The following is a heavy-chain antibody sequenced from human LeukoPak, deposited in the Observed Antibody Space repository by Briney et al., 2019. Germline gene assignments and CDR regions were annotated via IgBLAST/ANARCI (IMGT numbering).Heavy chain of an antibody. CDR3: ASRTSPTSSAVGVGYYFDS. CDR2: INHRGNT. D-gene: IGHD1-26*01. CDR1: GGSISTGGYY. Sequence: SETLSLTCTVSGGSISTGGYYWSWIRQPPGKGLEWVGEINHRGNTNLNPSLKSRVTISVDTSRNQFSLKLSSVTAADTAVYYCASRTSPTSSAVGVGYYFDSWGQGTLVTVSS. V-gene: IGHV4-34*01. J-gene: IGHJ4*02.